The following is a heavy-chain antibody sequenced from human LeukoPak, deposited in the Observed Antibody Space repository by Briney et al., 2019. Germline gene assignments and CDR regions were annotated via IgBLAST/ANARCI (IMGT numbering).Heavy chain of an antibody. CDR2: INHSGST. CDR3: ARGRIRIANYFDY. V-gene: IGHV4-34*01. Sequence: SETLSLTCAVYGGSFSGYYWSWIRQPPGKGLEWIGEINHSGSTNYNPSLKSRVTISVDTSKNQFSLKLSSVTAADTAVYYYARGRIRIANYFDYWGQGTLVTVSS. D-gene: IGHD6-13*01. CDR1: GGSFSGYY. J-gene: IGHJ4*02.